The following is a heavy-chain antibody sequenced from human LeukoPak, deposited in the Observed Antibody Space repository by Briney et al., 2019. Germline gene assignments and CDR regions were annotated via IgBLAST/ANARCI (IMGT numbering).Heavy chain of an antibody. CDR3: ARGDSSSWYRSYYYYMDV. Sequence: GGSLRLSCAASGFTFSDYYMSWIRQAPGKGLEWVSYISSSGSTIYYADSVKGRFTISRDNAKNSLYLQMNSLRAEDTAVYYCARGDSSSWYRSYYYYMDVWGKGTTVTISS. CDR2: ISSSGSTI. CDR1: GFTFSDYY. D-gene: IGHD6-13*01. J-gene: IGHJ6*03. V-gene: IGHV3-11*01.